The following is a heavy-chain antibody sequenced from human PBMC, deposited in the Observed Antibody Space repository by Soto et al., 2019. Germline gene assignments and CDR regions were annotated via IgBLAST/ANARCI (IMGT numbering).Heavy chain of an antibody. CDR2: ISGSGDRP. J-gene: IGHJ1*01. D-gene: IGHD3-22*01. CDR1: GITISNYP. Sequence: EVQLLESGGGLVQPGGSLRLSCAAAGITISNYPMSWVRQAPGKGLDWVSGISGSGDRPYYSDSAKGLFTIAKDISRNSLSRQLDSLGVEDTAVYFCVKDVGGYTSTAQHWGQGTLVTVSS. V-gene: IGHV3-23*01. CDR3: VKDVGGYTSTAQH.